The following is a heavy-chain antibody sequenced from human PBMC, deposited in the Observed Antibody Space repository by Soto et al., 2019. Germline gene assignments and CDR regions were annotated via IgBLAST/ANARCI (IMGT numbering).Heavy chain of an antibody. J-gene: IGHJ6*02. Sequence: PGESLKISCKGSGYSFTSYWISWVRQMPGKGLEWMGRIDPSDSYTNYSPSFQGHVTTSADKSISTAYLQWSSLKASDTAMYYCARWGPMGYCTNGVPPYYYYYGMDVWGQGTTVTVSS. CDR3: ARWGPMGYCTNGVPPYYYYYGMDV. V-gene: IGHV5-10-1*01. CDR2: IDPSDSYT. D-gene: IGHD2-8*01. CDR1: GYSFTSYW.